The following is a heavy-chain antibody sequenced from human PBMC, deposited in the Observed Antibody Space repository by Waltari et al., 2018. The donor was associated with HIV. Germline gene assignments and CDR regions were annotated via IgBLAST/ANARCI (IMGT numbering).Heavy chain of an antibody. V-gene: IGHV4-34*01. CDR2: ISHSGTT. CDR3: VRGNWNYGDYYYGMDG. CDR1: SGSFNVYY. Sequence: QVQLHQWGTGLLKPSETLSLTCAVYSGSFNVYYWTWVRQRPGKGLEWIGEISHSGTTNYNPSLKRRVTISVDTSKNQFSLRLRSVTAKDSATYFCVRGNWNYGDYYYGMDGWGQGTIVTVSS. D-gene: IGHD1-7*01. J-gene: IGHJ6*02.